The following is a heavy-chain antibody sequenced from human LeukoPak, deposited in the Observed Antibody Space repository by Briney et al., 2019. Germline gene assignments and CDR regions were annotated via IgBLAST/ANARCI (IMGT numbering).Heavy chain of an antibody. J-gene: IGHJ3*02. V-gene: IGHV4-59*11. CDR2: ISYIGST. CDR1: GDSFSSHY. CDR3: ARDLVTVTKGFDI. D-gene: IGHD4-17*01. Sequence: SETLSLTCAVSGDSFSSHYWSWIRQTPGKRLEGMGYISYIGSTNYNPSLKSRVTISIDTSKNQFSLKLSSVPAADTAVYYCARDLVTVTKGFDIWGQGTMVSVSS.